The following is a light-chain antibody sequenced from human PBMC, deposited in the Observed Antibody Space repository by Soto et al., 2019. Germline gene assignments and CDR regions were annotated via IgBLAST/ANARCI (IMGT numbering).Light chain of an antibody. CDR3: LLYFGPDRYT. CDR2: GAS. V-gene: IGKV3-20*01. J-gene: IGKJ2*01. Sequence: EIVLTQTPGTLSLSPGERATLSCRASQSVTSSHLAWYQQKPGQATRLLIYGASTRATGIPDRFSGSGSDADFSLTIRGLDPEGFAINYCLLYFGPDRYTLGPGNNVQIK. CDR1: QSVTSSH.